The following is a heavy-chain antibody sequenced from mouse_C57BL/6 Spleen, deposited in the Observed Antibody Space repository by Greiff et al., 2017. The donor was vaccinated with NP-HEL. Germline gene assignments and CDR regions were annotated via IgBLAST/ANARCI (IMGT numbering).Heavy chain of an antibody. J-gene: IGHJ2*01. CDR3: ARRSSNYVFDY. CDR2: IYPGDGDT. Sequence: QVQLQQSGAELVKPGASVKISCKASGYAFSSYWMNWVKQRPGKGLEWIGQIYPGDGDTNYNGKFKGKATLTADKSSSTAYMQLSSLTSEDSAVYFCARRSSNYVFDYWGQGTTLTVSS. D-gene: IGHD2-5*01. CDR1: GYAFSSYW. V-gene: IGHV1-80*01.